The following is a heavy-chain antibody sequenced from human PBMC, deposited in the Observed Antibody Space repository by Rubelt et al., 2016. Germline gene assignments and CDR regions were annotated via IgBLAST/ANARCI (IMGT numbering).Heavy chain of an antibody. D-gene: IGHD3-22*01. Sequence: APGKGLEWVSYISSSSSTIYYADSVKGRFTISRDNAKNSLYLQMNSLRDEDTAVYYCAREMYYYDSGYFDYWGQGTLVTVSS. V-gene: IGHV3-48*02. J-gene: IGHJ4*02. CDR3: AREMYYYDSGYFDY. CDR2: ISSSSSTI.